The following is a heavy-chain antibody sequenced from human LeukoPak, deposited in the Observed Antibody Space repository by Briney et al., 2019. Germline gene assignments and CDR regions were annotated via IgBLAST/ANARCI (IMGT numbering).Heavy chain of an antibody. CDR2: IIPIFGTA. J-gene: IGHJ6*03. D-gene: IGHD3-10*01. CDR1: FCTFSSWV. CDR3: ATSGGARYYYYMDV. Sequence: GSSVKVSCKACFCTFSSWVISWVLQTPGQGLEWMGRIIPIFGTANYAQKFQGRVTITADKSTSTAYMELSSLRSEDTAVYYCATSGGARYYYYMDVWGKGTTVTVSS. V-gene: IGHV1-69*06.